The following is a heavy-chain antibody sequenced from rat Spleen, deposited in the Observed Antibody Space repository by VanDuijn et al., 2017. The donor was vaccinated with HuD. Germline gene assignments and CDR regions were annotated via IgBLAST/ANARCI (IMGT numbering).Heavy chain of an antibody. Sequence: EVQLVESGGGLVQPGRSLKVSCTASGFTFRNFDMAWVRQAPTKGLEWVASISPSGVTYYRDSVEGRFTVSRENAKSTLYLLMDSLRSEDTATYYCARQDTSGYSNWFAYWGQGTLVTVSS. CDR1: GFTFRNFD. J-gene: IGHJ3*01. CDR2: ISPSGVT. V-gene: IGHV5-25*01. D-gene: IGHD4-3*01. CDR3: ARQDTSGYSNWFAY.